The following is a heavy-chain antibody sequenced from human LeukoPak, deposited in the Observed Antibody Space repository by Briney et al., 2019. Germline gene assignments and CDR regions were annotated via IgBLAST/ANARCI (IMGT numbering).Heavy chain of an antibody. CDR3: ARDDPVTTGGWFDP. J-gene: IGHJ5*02. D-gene: IGHD1-1*01. Sequence: SETLSLTCTVSGGSISSYYWSWIRQPAGKGLEWIGRIYTSGSTNYNPSLKSRVTMSVDTSKNQFSLKLSSVTAADTAVYYCARDDPVTTGGWFDPWGQGTLVTVSS. CDR1: GGSISSYY. CDR2: IYTSGST. V-gene: IGHV4-4*07.